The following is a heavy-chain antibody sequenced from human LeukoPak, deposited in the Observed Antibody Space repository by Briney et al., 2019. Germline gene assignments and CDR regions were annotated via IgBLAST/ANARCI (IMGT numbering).Heavy chain of an antibody. D-gene: IGHD5-18*01. CDR1: GYNFNRYT. CDR3: ARVSDTSMVTPGFDS. Sequence: ASVKVSCKTSGYNFNRYTITWVRQAPGQGLEWMGWVSTSNGDTNYAEKFQGRVTMTTETVTKTAYMELRRLRSCDTAMYFCARVSDTSMVTPGFDSWGQGTLVTVSS. V-gene: IGHV1-18*01. CDR2: VSTSNGDT. J-gene: IGHJ4*02.